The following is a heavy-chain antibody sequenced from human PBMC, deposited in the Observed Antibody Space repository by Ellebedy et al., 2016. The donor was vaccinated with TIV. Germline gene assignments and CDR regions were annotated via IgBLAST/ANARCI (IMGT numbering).Heavy chain of an antibody. CDR3: ARAGSLTSIGYFHGMDV. D-gene: IGHD3-22*01. CDR1: GDSVSSNSAT. CDR2: TYYRSKWHY. J-gene: IGHJ6*02. Sequence: SQTLSLTCVISGDSVSSNSATWNWIRQSPSRGLEWLGRTYYRSKWHYDYAVFVKSRMTINPDTSKNKLYLQRSSVTPEDTAVYSCARAGSLTSIGYFHGMDVWGQGTTVTVSS. V-gene: IGHV6-1*01.